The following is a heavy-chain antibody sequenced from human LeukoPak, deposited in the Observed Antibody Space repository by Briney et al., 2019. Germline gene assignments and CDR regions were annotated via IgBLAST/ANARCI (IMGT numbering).Heavy chain of an antibody. D-gene: IGHD3-9*01. Sequence: ASVKVSCKASGYTFIGYYMHWVREAPGQGLQWMGWINPNSGGTTYAQKFQGRVTMTRDTSISTAYMELSRLRSDDTAVYYCARDPLGAILTHNWFDPWGQGTLVTVSS. CDR3: ARDPLGAILTHNWFDP. V-gene: IGHV1-2*02. CDR2: INPNSGGT. CDR1: GYTFIGYY. J-gene: IGHJ5*02.